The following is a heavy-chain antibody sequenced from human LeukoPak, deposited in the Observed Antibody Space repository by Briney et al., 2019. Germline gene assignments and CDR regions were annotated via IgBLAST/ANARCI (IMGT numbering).Heavy chain of an antibody. Sequence: GGSLRLSCAAFGFTFSNYGMHWVRQAPGKGPEWVAFMRFDGSIEYYADSVRGRFTISRDDSKNTLYLQMDSLRPEDTAVYYCAKQYGGYFEYWGQGTLVSVSS. CDR1: GFTFSNYG. V-gene: IGHV3-30*02. CDR3: AKQYGGYFEY. J-gene: IGHJ4*02. D-gene: IGHD6-13*01. CDR2: MRFDGSIE.